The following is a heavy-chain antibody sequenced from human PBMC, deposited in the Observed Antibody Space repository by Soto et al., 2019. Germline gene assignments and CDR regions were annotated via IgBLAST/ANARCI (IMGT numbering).Heavy chain of an antibody. V-gene: IGHV4-34*01. CDR1: GGSFSGYY. J-gene: IGHJ6*02. CDR3: ARWRPRPVIVVPAAKVPYYYYGMDV. CDR2: INHSGST. Sequence: LSLTCAVYGGSFSGYYWSWIRQPPGKGLEWIGEINHSGSTNYNPSLKSRVTISVDTSKNQFSLKLSSVTAADTAVYYCARWRPRPVIVVPAAKVPYYYYGMDVWGQGTTVTVSS. D-gene: IGHD2-2*01.